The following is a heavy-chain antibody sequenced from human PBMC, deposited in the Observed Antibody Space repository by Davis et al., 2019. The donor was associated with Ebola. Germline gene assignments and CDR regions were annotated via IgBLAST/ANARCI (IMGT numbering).Heavy chain of an antibody. D-gene: IGHD4-11*01. CDR3: ARPKMITDLQS. V-gene: IGHV1-2*04. Sequence: ASVKVSCKASGYTFTSDYMNWGRQPPGHGLEWMGWINLKSGATNYAPKFQGWVTMTRDTSITTAYMELTSLKSEDTGMYYCARPKMITDLQSWGQGTLVTVSS. J-gene: IGHJ4*02. CDR1: GYTFTSDY. CDR2: INLKSGAT.